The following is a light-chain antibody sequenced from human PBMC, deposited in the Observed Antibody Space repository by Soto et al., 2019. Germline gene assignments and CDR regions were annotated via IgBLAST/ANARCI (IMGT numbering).Light chain of an antibody. CDR1: SSDVGSFNF. CDR2: EVT. CDR3: CSYSNSSTRGV. Sequence: QSVLTQPASVSGSPGQSITISCTGTSSDVGSFNFVSWYQQHPGKAPKLIIFEVTSRPSGASSRFSGSKSGKTASLTISGLQADDEADYYCCSYSNSSTRGVFGGGTKVTVL. V-gene: IGLV2-14*01. J-gene: IGLJ3*02.